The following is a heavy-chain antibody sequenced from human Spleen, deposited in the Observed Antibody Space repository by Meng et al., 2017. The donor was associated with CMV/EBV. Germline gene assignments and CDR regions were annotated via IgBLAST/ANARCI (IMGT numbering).Heavy chain of an antibody. CDR1: GYTFTSYD. J-gene: IGHJ4*02. CDR3: ARVTPTRLVDY. Sequence: SVKVSCKASGYTFTSYDINWVRQATGQGLEWMGGIIPIFGTANYAQKFQGRVTITTDESTSTAYMELSSLRSEDTAVYYCARVTPTRLVDYWGQGTLVTVSS. D-gene: IGHD3-9*01. V-gene: IGHV1-69*05. CDR2: IIPIFGTA.